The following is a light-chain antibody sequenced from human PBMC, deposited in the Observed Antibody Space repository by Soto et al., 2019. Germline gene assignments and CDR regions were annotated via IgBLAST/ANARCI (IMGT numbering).Light chain of an antibody. Sequence: DIQMTQSPSTLSASVGDRVTITCRASQSISSWLAWYQQKPGKAPKLLIYDASSLESGVPSRFSGSGSGTEFTLTISSLQPDDFATYYCQQYNSYNTFGKGPRWKSN. V-gene: IGKV1-5*01. CDR1: QSISSW. J-gene: IGKJ1*01. CDR3: QQYNSYNT. CDR2: DAS.